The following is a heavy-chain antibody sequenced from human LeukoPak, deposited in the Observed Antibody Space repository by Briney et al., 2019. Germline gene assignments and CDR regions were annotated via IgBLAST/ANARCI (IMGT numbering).Heavy chain of an antibody. CDR2: IRYDGSNK. Sequence: GGSLRLSCAASGFTFSSYGMHWVRQAPGKGLEWVAFIRYDGSNKYYADSVKGRFTISRDNSKNTLYLQMNSLRADDTAVYYCARGYIDSSGYSPRSSFDNWGQGTLVTVSS. CDR1: GFTFSSYG. J-gene: IGHJ4*02. V-gene: IGHV3-30*02. CDR3: ARGYIDSSGYSPRSSFDN. D-gene: IGHD3-22*01.